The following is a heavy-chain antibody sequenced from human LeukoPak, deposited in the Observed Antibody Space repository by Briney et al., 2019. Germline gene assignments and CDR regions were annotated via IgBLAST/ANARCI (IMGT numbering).Heavy chain of an antibody. J-gene: IGHJ4*02. CDR1: GYTFTSYD. CDR2: MNPNSGNT. V-gene: IGHV1-8*01. CDR3: ARGRSLTIFGVVISFNPGDY. Sequence: ASVKVSCKASGYTFTSYDINWVRQATGQGLEWMGWMNPNSGNTGYAQKFQGRVTMTRNTSISTAYMELSSLRSEDTAVYYCARGRSLTIFGVVISFNPGDYWGQGTLVTVSS. D-gene: IGHD3-3*01.